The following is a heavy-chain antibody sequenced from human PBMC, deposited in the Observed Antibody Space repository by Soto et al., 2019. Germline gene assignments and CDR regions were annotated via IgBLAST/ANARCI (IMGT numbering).Heavy chain of an antibody. V-gene: IGHV6-1*01. CDR3: ERHLRGGYCSSTSCYMGYYYGMDV. CDR1: GDSVSSNSAA. Sequence: PSQTLSLTCAISGDSVSSNSAAWNWIRQSPSRGLEWLGRTYYRSKWYNDYAVSVKSRITINQDTYKNQFSLQLNSVTPEDTAVSYCERHLRGGYCSSTSCYMGYYYGMDVWGQGTTVTVSS. CDR2: TYYRSKWYN. D-gene: IGHD2-2*02. J-gene: IGHJ6*02.